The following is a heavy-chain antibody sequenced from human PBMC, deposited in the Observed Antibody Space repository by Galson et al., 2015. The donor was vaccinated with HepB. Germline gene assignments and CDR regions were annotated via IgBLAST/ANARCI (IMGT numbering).Heavy chain of an antibody. CDR3: ARYRYSGSYNYYFDY. V-gene: IGHV1-69*13. Sequence: SVKVSCKASGGTFSSYAISWVRQAPGQGLEWMGGIIPIFGTANYAQKFQGRVTITADESTSTAYMELSSLRSEDTAVYYCARYRYSGSYNYYFDYWGQGTLVTVSS. D-gene: IGHD1-26*01. CDR2: IIPIFGTA. CDR1: GGTFSSYA. J-gene: IGHJ4*02.